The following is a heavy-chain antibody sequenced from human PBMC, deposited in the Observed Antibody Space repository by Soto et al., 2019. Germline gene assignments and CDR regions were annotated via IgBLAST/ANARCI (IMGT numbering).Heavy chain of an antibody. CDR2: ISYDGSNK. V-gene: IGHV3-30*18. CDR3: AKDLRYYGSGSYPGGAFDI. D-gene: IGHD3-10*01. CDR1: GFTFSSYG. J-gene: IGHJ3*02. Sequence: QVQLVESGGGVVQPGRSLRLSCAASGFTFSSYGMHWVRQAPGKGLEWVAVISYDGSNKYYADSVKGRFTISRDNSKNTLYLQMNSLRAEDTAVYYCAKDLRYYGSGSYPGGAFDIWGQGTMVTVSS.